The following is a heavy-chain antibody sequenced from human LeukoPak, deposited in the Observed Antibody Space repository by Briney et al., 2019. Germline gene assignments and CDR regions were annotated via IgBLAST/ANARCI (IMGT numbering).Heavy chain of an antibody. Sequence: SETLSLTCTVSGGSISSGSYYWSWIRQPAGKGLEWIGRIYTSGSTNYNPSLKSRVTISVDTSKNQFSLKLNSVTTADTAVYYCARGGIQLWTHLWVFDYWGQGTLVTVSS. D-gene: IGHD5-18*01. J-gene: IGHJ4*02. CDR3: ARGGIQLWTHLWVFDY. CDR2: IYTSGST. V-gene: IGHV4-61*02. CDR1: GGSISSGSYY.